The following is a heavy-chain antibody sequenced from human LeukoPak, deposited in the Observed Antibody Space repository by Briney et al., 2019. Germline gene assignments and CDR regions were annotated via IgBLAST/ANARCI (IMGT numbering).Heavy chain of an antibody. D-gene: IGHD3-22*01. V-gene: IGHV4-34*01. CDR2: INHSGST. J-gene: IGHJ4*02. CDR1: GGSFSGYY. Sequence: PSETLSLTCAVYGGSFSGYYWSWIRQPPGKGLEWIGEINHSGSTNYNPSLKSRVTISVDTSKNQFSLKLSSVTAADTAVYYCARDASYYYYDSSGNDYWGQGTLSPSPQ. CDR3: ARDASYYYYDSSGNDY.